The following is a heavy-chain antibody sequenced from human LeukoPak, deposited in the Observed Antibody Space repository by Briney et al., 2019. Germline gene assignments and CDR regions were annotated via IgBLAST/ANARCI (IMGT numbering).Heavy chain of an antibody. Sequence: SETLSLTCTVSGVSISSSSYYWGWIRQPPGKGLEWIGSIYYSGSTYYNPSLKSRVTISVDTSKNQFSLKLSSVTAADTAVYYCARHMGGGKLILNWFDPWGQGTLVTVSS. V-gene: IGHV4-39*01. CDR2: IYYSGST. J-gene: IGHJ5*02. D-gene: IGHD3-16*01. CDR3: ARHMGGGKLILNWFDP. CDR1: GVSISSSSYY.